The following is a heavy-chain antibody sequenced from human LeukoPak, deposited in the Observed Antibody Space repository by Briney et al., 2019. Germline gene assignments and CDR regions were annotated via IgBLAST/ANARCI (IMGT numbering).Heavy chain of an antibody. CDR3: ARTIAQYSNSWLYFYYGLDV. J-gene: IGHJ6*02. Sequence: GGSLRLSCTPSGFSFYSYTVSWVCQAPGEGREGVSSIRGGSEDTYCADSVKGRFTISRDNSKSTLYLQMNSLRAEDTAVYYCARTIAQYSNSWLYFYYGLDVWGQGTTVTVSS. D-gene: IGHD6-13*01. V-gene: IGHV3-23*01. CDR1: GFSFYSYT. CDR2: IRGGSEDT.